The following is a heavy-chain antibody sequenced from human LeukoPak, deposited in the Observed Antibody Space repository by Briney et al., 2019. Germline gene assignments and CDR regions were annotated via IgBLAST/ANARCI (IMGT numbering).Heavy chain of an antibody. V-gene: IGHV3-48*04. CDR3: ARDKIVGATFFDF. D-gene: IGHD1-26*01. J-gene: IGHJ4*02. CDR1: GFTFSSYS. Sequence: GGSLRLSCAASGFTFSSYSMNWVRQAPGKGLEWVSYISSSGSTIYYADSVKGRFTISRDNAENSLYLQMNSLRAEDTAVYYCARDKIVGATFFDFWGQGTLVTVSS. CDR2: ISSSGSTI.